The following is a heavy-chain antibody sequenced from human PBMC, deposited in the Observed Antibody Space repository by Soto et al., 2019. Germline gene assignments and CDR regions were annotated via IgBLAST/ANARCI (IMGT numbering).Heavy chain of an antibody. Sequence: SGPTLVNPTQTLTLTCTFSGFSLSTSGMRVSWIRQPPGKALEWLARFDWDDDKFYSTSLKTRLTISKDTSKNQVVLTMTNMDPVDTATYYCARDRAKYYDFWSGRNSVYYYGMDVWGQGTTVTVSS. CDR3: ARDRAKYYDFWSGRNSVYYYGMDV. J-gene: IGHJ6*02. CDR1: GFSLSTSGMR. D-gene: IGHD3-3*01. CDR2: FDWDDDK. V-gene: IGHV2-70*04.